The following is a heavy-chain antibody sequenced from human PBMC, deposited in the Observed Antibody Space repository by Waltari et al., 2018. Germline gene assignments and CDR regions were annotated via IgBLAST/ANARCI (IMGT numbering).Heavy chain of an antibody. J-gene: IGHJ4*02. CDR3: ARDPTQGRAYFDN. Sequence: EVQLVESGGGVMKPGGSLRLSCAASGFTFHDYTLHWVRQPPGKGLEWVSLITWDGSRTYYADSVKGRFTISRDNSRNSLYLQMDSLRTEDTALYYCARDPTQGRAYFDNWGQGTPVTVSS. CDR2: ITWDGSRT. CDR1: GFTFHDYT. V-gene: IGHV3-43*01.